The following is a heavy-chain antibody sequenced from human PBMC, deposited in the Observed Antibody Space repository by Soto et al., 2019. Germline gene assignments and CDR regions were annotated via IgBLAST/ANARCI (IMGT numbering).Heavy chain of an antibody. CDR3: ARDPWVGDSANWFDP. Sequence: EASVKVSCKASGYTFTSYGISWVRQAPGQGLELVGWISAYNGNTKYAQNFQGRVTITADESTSTAYMELSSLRSEDTAVYYCARDPWVGDSANWFDPWGQGTLVTVSS. D-gene: IGHD1-26*01. J-gene: IGHJ5*02. CDR2: ISAYNGNT. V-gene: IGHV1-18*04. CDR1: GYTFTSYG.